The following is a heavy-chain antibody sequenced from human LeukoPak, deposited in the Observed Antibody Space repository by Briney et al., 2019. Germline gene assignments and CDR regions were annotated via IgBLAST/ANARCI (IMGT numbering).Heavy chain of an antibody. Sequence: GGSLRLSCAASGFTFSSYAMSWVRQAPRKGLEWVSAISGSGGSTYYADSVKGRFTISRDNSKNTLYLQMNSLRAEDTAVYYCACKQLWPNTYYFDYWGQGTLVTVSS. CDR3: ACKQLWPNTYYFDY. V-gene: IGHV3-23*01. CDR2: ISGSGGST. CDR1: GFTFSSYA. D-gene: IGHD5-18*01. J-gene: IGHJ4*02.